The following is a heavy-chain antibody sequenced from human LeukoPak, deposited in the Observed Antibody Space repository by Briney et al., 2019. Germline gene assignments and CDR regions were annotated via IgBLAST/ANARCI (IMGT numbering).Heavy chain of an antibody. CDR1: GYTFTSYY. CDR3: ARGALTDYYYYYGMDV. CDR2: INPSGGST. J-gene: IGHJ6*02. V-gene: IGHV1-46*01. Sequence: ASVKVSRKASGYTFTSYYMHWVRQAPGQGLEWMGIINPSGGSTSYAQKFQGRVTMTRDTSTSTVYMELSSLRSEDTAVYYCARGALTDYYYYYGMDVWGQGTTVTVSS.